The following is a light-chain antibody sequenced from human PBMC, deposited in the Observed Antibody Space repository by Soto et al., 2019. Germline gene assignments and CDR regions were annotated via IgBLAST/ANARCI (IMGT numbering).Light chain of an antibody. CDR1: QSISSW. Sequence: DIQMTQSPPTLSASVGDRVTITCRASQSISSWLAWYQQKPGKAPKLLIYDASTLESGVPSRSSGSGSGTEFTLTISSLQPDDFATYYCQQYNNYLMYTFGQGTKLEIK. J-gene: IGKJ2*01. CDR2: DAS. CDR3: QQYNNYLMYT. V-gene: IGKV1-5*01.